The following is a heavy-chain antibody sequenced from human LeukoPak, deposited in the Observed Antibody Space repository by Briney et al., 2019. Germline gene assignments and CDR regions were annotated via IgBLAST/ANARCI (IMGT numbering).Heavy chain of an antibody. Sequence: PSQTLSLTCTVSGGSISSGDYYWSWIRQPPGKGLEWIGYIYYSGTTYYNPSLKSRLTISVDTSKNQFSLKLRSVTAADTAVYYCARDGRIGSYSSSWYGFDYWGQGTLVTVSS. CDR3: ARDGRIGSYSSSWYGFDY. CDR1: GGSISSGDYY. V-gene: IGHV4-30-4*01. D-gene: IGHD6-13*01. J-gene: IGHJ4*02. CDR2: IYYSGTT.